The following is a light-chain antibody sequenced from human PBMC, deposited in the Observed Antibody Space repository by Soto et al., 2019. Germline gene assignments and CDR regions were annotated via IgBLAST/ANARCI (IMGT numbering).Light chain of an antibody. J-gene: IGKJ1*01. CDR1: QRISTW. V-gene: IGKV1-5*01. CDR3: QQYKSYWT. CDR2: DAS. Sequence: DIQMTQSPSSLSPSVGDGVTITCRASQRISTWLAWYQQKPGKAPKLLISDASSWETGVPSRFSGSGSGTEFTLTINSLQPDDFATYYCQQYKSYWTFGQGTKV.